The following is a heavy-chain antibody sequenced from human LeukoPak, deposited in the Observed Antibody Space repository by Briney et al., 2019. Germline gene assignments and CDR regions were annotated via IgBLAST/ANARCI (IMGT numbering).Heavy chain of an antibody. J-gene: IGHJ4*02. CDR2: INAGNGNT. Sequence: ASVKVSCKASGYTFTSYAMHWVHQAPGQRLEWMGWINAGNGNTKYSQKFQGRVTITRDTSASTAYMELSSLRSEDTAVYYCARGGHDYGDYGVLRHWGQGTLVTVSS. CDR3: ARGGHDYGDYGVLRH. CDR1: GYTFTSYA. D-gene: IGHD4-17*01. V-gene: IGHV1-3*01.